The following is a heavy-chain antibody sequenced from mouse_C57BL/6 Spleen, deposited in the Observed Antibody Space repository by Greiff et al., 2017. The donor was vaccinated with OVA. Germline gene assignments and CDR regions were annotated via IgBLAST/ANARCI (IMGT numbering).Heavy chain of an antibody. V-gene: IGHV1-5*01. D-gene: IGHD2-5*01. CDR1: GYTFTSYW. CDR3: TIPYYSNYVFAY. J-gene: IGHJ3*01. Sequence: EVQLVESGTVLARPGASVKMSCKTSGYTFTSYWMHWVKQRPGQGLEWIGAIYPGNSDTSYNQKFKGKAKLTAVTSASTAYMELSSLTNEDSAVYYCTIPYYSNYVFAYWGQGTLVTVSA. CDR2: IYPGNSDT.